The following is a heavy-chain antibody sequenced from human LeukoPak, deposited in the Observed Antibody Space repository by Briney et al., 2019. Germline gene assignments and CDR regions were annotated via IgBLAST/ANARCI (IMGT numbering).Heavy chain of an antibody. J-gene: IGHJ4*02. Sequence: GASVKVSCKASGYTFTGYYMHWMRQAPGQGLEWMGWINPNSGGTNYAQKFQGRVTMTRDTSISTAYMELSRLRSDDTAVYYCARTVNWGSVHYFDYWGQGTLVTVSS. V-gene: IGHV1-2*02. CDR2: INPNSGGT. CDR3: ARTVNWGSVHYFDY. D-gene: IGHD7-27*01. CDR1: GYTFTGYY.